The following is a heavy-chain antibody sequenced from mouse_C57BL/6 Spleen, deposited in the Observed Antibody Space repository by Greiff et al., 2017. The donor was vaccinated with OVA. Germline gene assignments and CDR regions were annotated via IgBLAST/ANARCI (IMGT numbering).Heavy chain of an antibody. D-gene: IGHD1-2*01. J-gene: IGHJ1*03. V-gene: IGHV1-72*01. CDR3: ASSHYGFYWYFDV. Sequence: QVQLKQPGAELVKPGASVKLSCKASGYTFTSYWMHWVKQRPGRGLEWIGRIDPNSGGTKYNEKFKSKATLTVDKPSSTAYMQLSSLTSEDSAVYYCASSHYGFYWYFDVWGTGTTVTVSS. CDR1: GYTFTSYW. CDR2: IDPNSGGT.